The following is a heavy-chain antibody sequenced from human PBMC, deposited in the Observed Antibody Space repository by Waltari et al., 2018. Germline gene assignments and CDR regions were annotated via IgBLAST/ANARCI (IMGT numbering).Heavy chain of an antibody. V-gene: IGHV3-48*03. D-gene: IGHD3-16*01. CDR2: ISNSGSKT. J-gene: IGHJ4*02. CDR1: GCHSQTFE. Sequence: EVQLVESGGDVVQPGGSRSRSCVVSGCHSQTFEMNWVREAPGRGLEWISYISNSGSKTEDADSVRGRFTVSRDNAKSSLYLEMNSLRAEDTAIYYCAREYYGLLAGYYLDFWGQGTLVTVSS. CDR3: AREYYGLLAGYYLDF.